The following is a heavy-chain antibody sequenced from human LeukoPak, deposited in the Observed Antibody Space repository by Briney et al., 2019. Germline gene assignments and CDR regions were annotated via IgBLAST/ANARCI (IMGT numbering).Heavy chain of an antibody. D-gene: IGHD3-3*01. CDR3: AKDHKITIFGVVTRGLGY. V-gene: IGHV3-33*06. Sequence: GGSLRLSCAASGFTFSSYGMHWVRQAPGKGLEWVAVIWYDGSNKYYADSVKGRFTISRDNSKNTLYLQMNSLRAEDTAVCYCAKDHKITIFGVVTRGLGYWGQGTLVTVSS. J-gene: IGHJ4*02. CDR1: GFTFSSYG. CDR2: IWYDGSNK.